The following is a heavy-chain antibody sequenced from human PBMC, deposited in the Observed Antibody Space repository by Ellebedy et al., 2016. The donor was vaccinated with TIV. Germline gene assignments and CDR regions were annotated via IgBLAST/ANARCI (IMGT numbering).Heavy chain of an antibody. CDR3: ARHPESSSWYMVWWFDP. D-gene: IGHD6-13*01. J-gene: IGHJ5*02. Sequence: MPGGSLRLSCTVSGGSIRSSSYYWGWIRQPPGKGLEWIGSMYYSGSTYYNPSLKSRVTISVDTSKNQFSLQLSSVTAADTAVYYCARHPESSSWYMVWWFDPWGQGTLVTVSS. CDR1: GGSIRSSSYY. V-gene: IGHV4-39*01. CDR2: MYYSGST.